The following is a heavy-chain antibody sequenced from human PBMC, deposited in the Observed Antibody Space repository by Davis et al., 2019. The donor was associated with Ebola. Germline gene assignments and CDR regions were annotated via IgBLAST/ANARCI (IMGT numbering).Heavy chain of an antibody. J-gene: IGHJ2*01. D-gene: IGHD6-19*01. Sequence: ASVKVSCKASGYTFTSYGITWVRQAPGQGLEWMGWINPHNGNTNYAQNVQGRVTMTTDTSTSTAYMELSSLRSDDTAVYYCARGVAVALNWYFDLWGRGTLVTVSS. CDR3: ARGVAVALNWYFDL. CDR2: INPHNGNT. CDR1: GYTFTSYG. V-gene: IGHV1-18*04.